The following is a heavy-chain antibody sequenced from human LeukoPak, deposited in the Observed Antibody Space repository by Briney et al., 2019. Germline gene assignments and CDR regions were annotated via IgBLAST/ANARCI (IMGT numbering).Heavy chain of an antibody. V-gene: IGHV4-59*08. D-gene: IGHD4-17*01. CDR2: IYYSGST. J-gene: IGHJ6*02. CDR1: GGSISSYY. CDR3: ARASTVTTDYGMDV. Sequence: SETLSLTCTVSGGSISSYYWSWIRPPPGKGLEWIGYIYYSGSTNYNPSLKSRVTISVDTSKNQFSLKLSSVTAADTAVYYCARASTVTTDYGMDVWGQGTTVTVSS.